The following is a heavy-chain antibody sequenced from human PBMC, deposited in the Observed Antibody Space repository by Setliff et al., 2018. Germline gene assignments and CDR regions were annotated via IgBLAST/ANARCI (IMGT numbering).Heavy chain of an antibody. V-gene: IGHV4-4*07. D-gene: IGHD1-26*01. J-gene: IGHJ3*02. CDR2: IYTSGST. CDR1: GGSISNYY. CDR3: ARKGISALSGAFDM. Sequence: SETLSLTCTVSGGSISNYYWSWIRQPAGKGLEWIGRIYTSGSTNYNPSLKSRVTMSVDTSKNQFSLKLSSVTAADTAAYYCARKGISALSGAFDMWGQGTMVTV.